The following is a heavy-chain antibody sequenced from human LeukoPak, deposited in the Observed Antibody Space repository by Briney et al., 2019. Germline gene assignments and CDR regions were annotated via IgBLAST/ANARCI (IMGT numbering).Heavy chain of an antibody. CDR3: ARVNLRGSQYNWFDP. CDR2: IIPVVATS. V-gene: IGHV1-69*08. CDR1: GGTLNSHI. J-gene: IGHJ5*02. D-gene: IGHD1-26*01. Sequence: SVKVSCKASGGTLNSHIFSWVRQTPGQGLEWLGRIIPVVATSNYAQNFQGRLTITADTFTATVYMELSSLRSEDTGIYYCARVNLRGSQYNWFDPWGQGTLVTVSS.